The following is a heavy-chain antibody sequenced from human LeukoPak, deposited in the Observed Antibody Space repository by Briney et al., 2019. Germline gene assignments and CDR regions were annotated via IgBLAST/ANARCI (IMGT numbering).Heavy chain of an antibody. V-gene: IGHV3-21*01. CDR2: ITSSSSFI. CDR3: ARGAGGYDWNDAFDI. Sequence: KTGGSLILSCAASRFSFSSYSMNWVRQAPGKGLEWVSSITSSSSFIYYADSVKGRFTISRDNARNSLYLQMNSLRAEDTAVYYCARGAGGYDWNDAFDIWGQGTMVTVSS. CDR1: RFSFSSYS. D-gene: IGHD5-12*01. J-gene: IGHJ3*02.